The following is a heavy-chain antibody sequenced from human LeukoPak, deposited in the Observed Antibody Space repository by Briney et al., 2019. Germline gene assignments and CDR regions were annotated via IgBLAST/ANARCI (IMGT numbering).Heavy chain of an antibody. J-gene: IGHJ4*02. CDR1: GYSFTNYW. Sequence: PGESLKISCQGSGYSFTNYWIAWVRQMPGKGLEYMGIIYPGDSDTRYSPSFQGQVTISVDKSISTAYLQWRSLKASDTAMFYCARRSETYYYFDYWGQGTLVTVSS. V-gene: IGHV5-51*01. CDR2: IYPGDSDT. CDR3: ARRSETYYYFDY. D-gene: IGHD1-26*01.